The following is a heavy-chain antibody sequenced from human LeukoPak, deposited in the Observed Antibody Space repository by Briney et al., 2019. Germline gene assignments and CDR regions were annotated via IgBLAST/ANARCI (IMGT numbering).Heavy chain of an antibody. CDR1: GFTFSSYE. V-gene: IGHV3-21*01. Sequence: PGGSLRLSCAASGFTFSSYEMNWVRQAPGKGLEWVSSISRSSSYIYYADSVKGRFTISRDNAKNSLYLQMNSLRVEDTAVYFCARDDNYYDTSGHFFDAFTLWGQGTMVTVSS. D-gene: IGHD3-22*01. CDR3: ARDDNYYDTSGHFFDAFTL. J-gene: IGHJ3*01. CDR2: ISRSSSYI.